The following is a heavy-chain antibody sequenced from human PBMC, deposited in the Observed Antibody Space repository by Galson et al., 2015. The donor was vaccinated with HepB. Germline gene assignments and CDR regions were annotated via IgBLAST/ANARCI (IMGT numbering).Heavy chain of an antibody. Sequence: SETLSLTCSVSHGSINNYYWSWIRQSPGNRLEWFGYIYYNGDTTYNPSLGYRVGMSVDTSVNQVSLWLTSVTAADTAVYYCARHPGRGSVGYAFDLWGQGTLVTVSA. CDR1: HGSINNYY. J-gene: IGHJ4*02. CDR2: IYYNGDT. V-gene: IGHV4-59*08. CDR3: ARHPGRGSVGYAFDL. D-gene: IGHD5-12*01.